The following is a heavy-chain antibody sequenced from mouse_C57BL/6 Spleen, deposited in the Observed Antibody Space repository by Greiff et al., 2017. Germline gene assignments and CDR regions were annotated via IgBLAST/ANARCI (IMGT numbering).Heavy chain of an antibody. CDR3: AREGFP. V-gene: IGHV1-69*01. Sequence: QVQLQQPGAELVMPGASVKLSCKASGYTFTSYWMHGVKQRPGQGLEWIGEIDPSDSYTNYNQKFKGKSTLTVDKSSSTAYMQLSSLTSEDSAVYYCAREGFPWGQGTTLTVSS. CDR1: GYTFTSYW. J-gene: IGHJ2*01. CDR2: IDPSDSYT.